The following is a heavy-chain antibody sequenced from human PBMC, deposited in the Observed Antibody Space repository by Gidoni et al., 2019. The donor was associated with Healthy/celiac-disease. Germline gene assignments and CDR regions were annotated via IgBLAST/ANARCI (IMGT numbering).Heavy chain of an antibody. CDR1: GGPFSSYA. Sequence: QVQLVQSGDEVQKPGSSVKVPCKASGGPFSSYAISWVRQAPGQGLEWMGGIIPICGAANYAQKCQGRVTITADESTNTAYMELSSLRSEDTAVYYCARAQGVATIRGVYGMDVWGQGTTVTVSS. CDR3: ARAQGVATIRGVYGMDV. CDR2: IIPICGAA. J-gene: IGHJ6*02. V-gene: IGHV1-69*01. D-gene: IGHD5-12*01.